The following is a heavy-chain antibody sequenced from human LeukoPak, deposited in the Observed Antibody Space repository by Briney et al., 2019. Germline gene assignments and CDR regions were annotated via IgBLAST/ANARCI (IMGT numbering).Heavy chain of an antibody. J-gene: IGHJ4*02. D-gene: IGHD5-12*01. CDR2: INSDGSST. CDR1: GFTFSNYW. CDR3: AKIPSATESFDC. Sequence: GGSLRLSCAASGFTFSNYWMHWVRQAPGKGLVWVSRINSDGSSTTYADSVKGRFTISRDNAKNTLYLQMGSLRAEDTAIYYCAKIPSATESFDCWGQGTLVTVSS. V-gene: IGHV3-74*01.